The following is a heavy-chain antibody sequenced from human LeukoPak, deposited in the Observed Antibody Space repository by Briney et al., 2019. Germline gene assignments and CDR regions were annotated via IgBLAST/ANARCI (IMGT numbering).Heavy chain of an antibody. D-gene: IGHD1-26*01. V-gene: IGHV3-21*01. CDR1: GFAFSTYS. Sequence: GSLRLSCAASGFAFSTYSMNWVRQAPGKGLEWVSSITSTSAYTYYADSVKGRFTISRDNAKNSLYLQMNSLRAEDMAVYYCARVAGGSYHFDYWGQGALVTVSS. J-gene: IGHJ4*02. CDR2: ITSTSAYT. CDR3: ARVAGGSYHFDY.